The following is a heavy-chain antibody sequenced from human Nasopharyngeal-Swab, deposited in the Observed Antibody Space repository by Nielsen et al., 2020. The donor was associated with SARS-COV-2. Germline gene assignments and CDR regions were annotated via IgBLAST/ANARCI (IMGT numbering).Heavy chain of an antibody. D-gene: IGHD3-3*01. CDR2: INHSGST. J-gene: IGHJ6*02. Sequence: SETLSLTCTVSGGSISSYYWSWIRQPPGKGLEWIGEINHSGSTNYNPSLKSRVTISVDTSKNQFSLKLSSVTAADTAVYYCALYDFWSGYGPRSDVWGQGTTVTVSS. CDR1: GGSISSYY. V-gene: IGHV4-34*01. CDR3: ALYDFWSGYGPRSDV.